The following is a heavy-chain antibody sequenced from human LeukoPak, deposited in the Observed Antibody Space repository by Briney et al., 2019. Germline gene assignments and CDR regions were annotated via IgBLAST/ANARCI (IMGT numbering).Heavy chain of an antibody. CDR3: ARAYGLVTPATPTVTDH. V-gene: IGHV3-48*02. J-gene: IGHJ5*02. CDR2: ISSSSSTR. D-gene: IGHD4-17*01. Sequence: GGSLRLSCAASVVTLYNMNWVRQAPGRWLEWVSYISSSSSTRYYADSVRGRFTISRDNAKNSLYLQMNSLRDEDTAVYYCARAYGLVTPATPTVTDHWGQGTLVTVSS. CDR1: VVTLYN.